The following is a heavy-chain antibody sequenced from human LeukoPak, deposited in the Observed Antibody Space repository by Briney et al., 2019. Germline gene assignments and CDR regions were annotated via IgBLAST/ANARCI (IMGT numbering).Heavy chain of an antibody. Sequence: GGSLRLSCAASGFTFSSYAMSWVRQAPGKGLEWVAFIRYDGSNKYYADSVKGRFTISRDNSKNTLYLQMNSLRAEDTAVYYCAKDLGYYDSSGYLFDYWGQGTLVTVSS. V-gene: IGHV3-30*02. D-gene: IGHD3-22*01. CDR3: AKDLGYYDSSGYLFDY. J-gene: IGHJ4*02. CDR2: IRYDGSNK. CDR1: GFTFSSYA.